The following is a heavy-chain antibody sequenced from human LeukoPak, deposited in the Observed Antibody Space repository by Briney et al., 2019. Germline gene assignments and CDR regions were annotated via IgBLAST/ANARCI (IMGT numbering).Heavy chain of an antibody. V-gene: IGHV3-7*01. CDR2: IKQDGSEK. Sequence: PGGSLRLSCAASGFTFSDYNMNWVRQAPGKAMEWVANIKQDGSEKYYVDSVKGRFTISRDNAKNSLYLQMNSLRAEDTAVYYCARVLGYCSSTSCYVGPFDYWGQGTLVTVSS. D-gene: IGHD2-2*01. CDR1: GFTFSDYN. J-gene: IGHJ4*02. CDR3: ARVLGYCSSTSCYVGPFDY.